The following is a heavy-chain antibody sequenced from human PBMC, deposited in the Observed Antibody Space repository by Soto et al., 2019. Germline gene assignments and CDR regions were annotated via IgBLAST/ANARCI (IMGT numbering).Heavy chain of an antibody. V-gene: IGHV1-46*01. CDR2: INPGDHST. CDR1: GYSVTAYY. Sequence: QVQLVQSGAEVKKPGASVKISCKASGYSVTAYYMHWLRQAPGQAFAWMGIINPGDHSTRYSHSFQGRVAMTSDTSTSTVYLELSSLRSEDTALYYCARSYVQSRPIDYWGQGTLVTVSS. CDR3: ARSYVQSRPIDY. J-gene: IGHJ4*02. D-gene: IGHD3-10*02.